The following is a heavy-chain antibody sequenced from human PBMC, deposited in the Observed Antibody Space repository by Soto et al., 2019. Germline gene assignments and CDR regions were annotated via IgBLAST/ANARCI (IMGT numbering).Heavy chain of an antibody. Sequence: EVHLVESGGRLVQPGGSLRLSWAASGFRFSDFRMNWVRQAPGRGLEWVSYISSSSFTIHYADSVEGRFAISRDNAKNSLYLQMNSLRVEDTAVYYCARDYWSGHFDYWGQGALVTVSS. V-gene: IGHV3-48*01. CDR3: ARDYWSGHFDY. J-gene: IGHJ4*02. CDR2: ISSSSFTI. D-gene: IGHD3-3*01. CDR1: GFRFSDFR.